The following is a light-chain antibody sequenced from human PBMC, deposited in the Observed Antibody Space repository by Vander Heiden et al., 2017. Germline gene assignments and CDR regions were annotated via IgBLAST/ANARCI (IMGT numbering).Light chain of an antibody. CDR3: QQRSNWPS. CDR2: DAS. J-gene: IGKJ3*01. Sequence: VLTQSPATLSLSPGERATLSCRASQSVSSYLAWYQQKPGQAPRLLIYDASNRATGIPARFSGSGSGTDFTLTISSLEPEDFAVYYCQQRSNWPSFGPGTKVDIK. CDR1: QSVSSY. V-gene: IGKV3-11*01.